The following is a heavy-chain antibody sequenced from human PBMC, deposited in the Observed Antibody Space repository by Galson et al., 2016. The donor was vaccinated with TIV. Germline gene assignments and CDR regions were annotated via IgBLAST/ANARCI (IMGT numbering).Heavy chain of an antibody. CDR2: IHFTGRT. D-gene: IGHD4-17*01. J-gene: IGHJ3*01. Sequence: TLSLTCSVSGVSISSGFSYWNWVRQSPGQGLEWIGYIHFTGRTYYNPSFQSRVSISVDTSKSQFSLNLRSLTAADTAVYFCARETYGDYDNYDAFDFWGRGTMVTVSS. V-gene: IGHV4-31*03. CDR3: ARETYGDYDNYDAFDF. CDR1: GVSISSGFSY.